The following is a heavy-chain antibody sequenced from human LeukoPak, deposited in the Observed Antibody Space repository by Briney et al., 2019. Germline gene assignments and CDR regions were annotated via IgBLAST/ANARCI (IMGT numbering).Heavy chain of an antibody. CDR1: GYTFTGFY. D-gene: IGHD6-13*01. CDR3: ARDQGVAAAGSEYYYSGMNV. CDR2: INPYSGDT. Sequence: ASVKVSCKASGYTFTGFYMHWVRQAAGHGVEWMGWINPYSGDTNYAQKFQGRVTMARDTPISTAYMELSRLRSDDTAVYYCARDQGVAAAGSEYYYSGMNVWGQGTTVTVSS. J-gene: IGHJ6*02. V-gene: IGHV1-2*02.